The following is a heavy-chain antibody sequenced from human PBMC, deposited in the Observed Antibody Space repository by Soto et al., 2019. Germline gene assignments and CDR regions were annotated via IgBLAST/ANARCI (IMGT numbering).Heavy chain of an antibody. J-gene: IGHJ4*02. CDR3: ARALYYYDGSGYHFDS. CDR2: LFHSGSS. V-gene: IGHV4-59*01. D-gene: IGHD3-22*01. CDR1: GGSLSSDF. Sequence: QVQLQASGPGLVKPSETLSLTCTVSGGSLSSDFWSWIRQPLGKGLEWIGSLFHSGSSNYNPSLESRVTISVDTSKNQFSLRLNSVSAADTALYYCARALYYYDGSGYHFDSWGQGTLVTVSS.